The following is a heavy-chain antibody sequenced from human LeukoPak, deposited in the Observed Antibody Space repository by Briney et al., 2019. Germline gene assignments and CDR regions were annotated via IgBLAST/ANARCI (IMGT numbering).Heavy chain of an antibody. D-gene: IGHD3-9*01. J-gene: IGHJ4*02. Sequence: ASVKVSCKASGYXXTSXGXXXXRXXXXQGXXXXGXXSAYNGNTNYAQKLQGRVTMTTDASTSTAYMELRSLRSDDTAVYYCARGGDGDILTGLVFDYWGQGTLVTVSS. V-gene: IGHV1-18*01. CDR3: ARGGDGDILTGLVFDY. CDR1: GYXXTSXG. CDR2: XSAYNGNT.